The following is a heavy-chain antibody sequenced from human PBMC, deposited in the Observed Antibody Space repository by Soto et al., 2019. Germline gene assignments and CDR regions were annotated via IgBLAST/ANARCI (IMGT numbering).Heavy chain of an antibody. D-gene: IGHD2-8*02. J-gene: IGHJ4*02. CDR2: IYYTGNT. V-gene: IGHV4-59*01. CDR1: GDSISSYY. CDR3: ARVLLGHFDS. Sequence: QVQLQESGPGLVKPSETLSLTCTVSGDSISSYYWTWIRQPPGRGLEWIGYIYYTGNTNCNPSLKSRVTISVDTSNNQFSLKLTSVTASDTAVYFCARVLLGHFDSWAQGTLVTVSS.